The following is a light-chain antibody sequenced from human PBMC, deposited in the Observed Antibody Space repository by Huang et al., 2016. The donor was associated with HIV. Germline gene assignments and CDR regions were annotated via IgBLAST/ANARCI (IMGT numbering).Light chain of an antibody. J-gene: IGKJ4*01. CDR1: QSVLYSSNNKNF. V-gene: IGKV4-1*01. CDR3: QQYYSTPLA. CDR2: CAS. Sequence: DIVMTQSPDSLAVSLGERATINCNSSQSVLYSSNNKNFLAWYQQKPGQPPKLLIYCASPRESGVPDRFSGSGSETDFTLTITSLQAEDVAVYYCQQYYSTPLAFGGGTKVEIK.